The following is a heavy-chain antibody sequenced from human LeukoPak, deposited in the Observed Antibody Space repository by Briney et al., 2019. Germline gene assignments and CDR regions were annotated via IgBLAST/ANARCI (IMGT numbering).Heavy chain of an antibody. V-gene: IGHV4-34*01. CDR2: INHSGST. Sequence: SETLSLTCAVYGGSFSGYYWSWIRRPPGKGLEWIGEINHSGSTNYNPSLKSRVTISVDTSKNQFSLKLSSVTAADTAVYYCARAPRSYYFDYWGQGTLVTVSS. CDR3: ARAPRSYYFDY. J-gene: IGHJ4*02. CDR1: GGSFSGYY.